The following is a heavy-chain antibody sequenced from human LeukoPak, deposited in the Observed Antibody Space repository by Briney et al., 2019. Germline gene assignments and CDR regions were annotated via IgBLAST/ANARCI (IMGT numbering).Heavy chain of an antibody. V-gene: IGHV5-51*01. J-gene: IGHJ4*02. Sequence: GESLKISCKGSGYSFTSYWIGWVRQMPGKGLEWMGIIYPGDSDTRYSPSFQGQVTISADKSISTAYLQWSSLKASDTAMYYCARQLGVYYYDSSGYYPFDYWGQGTLVTVSS. CDR3: ARQLGVYYYDSSGYYPFDY. D-gene: IGHD3-22*01. CDR2: IYPGDSDT. CDR1: GYSFTSYW.